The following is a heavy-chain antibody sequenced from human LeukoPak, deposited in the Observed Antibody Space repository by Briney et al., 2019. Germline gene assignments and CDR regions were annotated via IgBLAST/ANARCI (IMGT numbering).Heavy chain of an antibody. Sequence: PGRSLRLSCAASGFTFSSYGMHWVRQAPGKGLEWVAVISYDGSNKYYADSVKGRFTISRDNSKNTLYLQMNSLRAEDTAVYYCAKGGALGPHYGGNSGFDYWGQGTLVTVSS. J-gene: IGHJ4*02. CDR2: ISYDGSNK. CDR1: GFTFSSYG. V-gene: IGHV3-30*18. D-gene: IGHD4-23*01. CDR3: AKGGALGPHYGGNSGFDY.